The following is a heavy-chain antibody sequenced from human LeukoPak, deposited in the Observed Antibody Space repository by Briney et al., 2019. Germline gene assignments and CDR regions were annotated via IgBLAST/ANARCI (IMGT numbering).Heavy chain of an antibody. D-gene: IGHD3-10*01. J-gene: IGHJ3*02. Sequence: SVKVSCKASGGTFSSYAISWVRQAPGQGLEWMGGIIPIFGTANYAQKFQGRVTITADESTSTAYMELSSLRSEDTAVYYCARGRAYYYGSGSPGGRGDAFDIWGQGTMVTVSS. V-gene: IGHV1-69*13. CDR1: GGTFSSYA. CDR3: ARGRAYYYGSGSPGGRGDAFDI. CDR2: IIPIFGTA.